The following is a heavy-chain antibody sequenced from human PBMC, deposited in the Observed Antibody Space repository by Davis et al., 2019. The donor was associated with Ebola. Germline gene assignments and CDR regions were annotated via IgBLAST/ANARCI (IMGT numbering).Heavy chain of an antibody. D-gene: IGHD3-3*01. CDR2: IYPGDSDT. Sequence: GESLKISCKGSGYSFTSYWIGWVRQMPGKGLEWMGIIYPGDSDTRYSPSFQGQVTISVDKSISTAYLQLSSLKASDTAIYYCARSTDFWNWFDPWGQGTLVTVSS. CDR1: GYSFTSYW. V-gene: IGHV5-51*01. J-gene: IGHJ5*02. CDR3: ARSTDFWNWFDP.